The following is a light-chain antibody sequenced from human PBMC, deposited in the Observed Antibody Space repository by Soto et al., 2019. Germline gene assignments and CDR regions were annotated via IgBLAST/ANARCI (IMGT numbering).Light chain of an antibody. CDR2: KSS. J-gene: IGKJ1*01. CDR3: QQNTSYWT. Sequence: ILVSQSPSSLSASVGDRVTITCRASQDLDKWLAWYQQKPGKAPRLLIFKSSTLRQGVPSRFSGVGSRTEYIITITVLQPDDFATYYCQQNTSYWTFGQGTVVEMK. V-gene: IGKV1-5*01. CDR1: QDLDKW.